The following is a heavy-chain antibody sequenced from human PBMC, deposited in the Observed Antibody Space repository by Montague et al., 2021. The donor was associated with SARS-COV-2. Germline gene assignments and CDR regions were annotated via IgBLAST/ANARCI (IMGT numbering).Heavy chain of an antibody. CDR3: ARGGLAGGNYDIWSFSYTSPLDY. CDR1: GGSFSAHS. CDR2: INHRGST. D-gene: IGHD3-3*01. V-gene: IGHV4-34*01. Sequence: SETLSLTCAVYGGSFSAHSWSWIRQSPGKGLEWIGEINHRGSTTYMSSLKSRVTMSVDTSKNQFSLKMSSVTAAGTAIYYCARGGLAGGNYDIWSFSYTSPLDYWGQGTRVTVSS. J-gene: IGHJ4*02.